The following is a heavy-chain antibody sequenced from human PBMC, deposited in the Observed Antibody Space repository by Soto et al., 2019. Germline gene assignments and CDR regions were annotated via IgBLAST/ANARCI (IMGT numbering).Heavy chain of an antibody. CDR2: IYYREST. CDR1: GDSISSGGHY. Sequence: QVQLQESGPGLVKPSQTLSLTCTVSGDSISSGGHYWSWLRQHPGKGLEWIGYIYYRESTDYNPFLRIRVSISVDTPKNQFSLKLTSMTAADTAVYYCARRQGVSHGWFDPWGQGTLLTVSS. J-gene: IGHJ5*02. V-gene: IGHV4-31*03. CDR3: ARRQGVSHGWFDP. D-gene: IGHD2-8*01.